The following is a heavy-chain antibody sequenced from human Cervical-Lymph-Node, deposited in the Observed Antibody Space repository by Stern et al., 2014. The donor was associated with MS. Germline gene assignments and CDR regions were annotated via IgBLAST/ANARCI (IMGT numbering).Heavy chain of an antibody. CDR1: GYTFSSYG. D-gene: IGHD6-13*01. V-gene: IGHV1-18*01. J-gene: IGHJ4*02. CDR3: ARDSGYSSSWYPWYFDY. Sequence: VQLVQSGAEVKKPGASVKVSCKASGYTFSSYGISWVRQAPGKGLEWMGWISAYYGNTNYAHTLQGRVTIITDTSQRTAHMELRSLRSDDTAVYYCARDSGYSSSWYPWYFDYWGQGTLVTVSS. CDR2: ISAYYGNT.